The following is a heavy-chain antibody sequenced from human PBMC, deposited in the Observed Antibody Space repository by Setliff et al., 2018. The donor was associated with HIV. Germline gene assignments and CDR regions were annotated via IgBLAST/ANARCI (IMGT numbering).Heavy chain of an antibody. CDR2: ITGNSDYI. D-gene: IGHD3-9*01. Sequence: GGSLRLSCAASGFTFSSYSMSWVRQTPGKGLEWVSSITGNSDYIYYGDSVKGRFTISRDNAKNSLYLQMNSLRAEDTAVYYCARDSRADILTGYYRGCFDPWGQGTLVTVSS. V-gene: IGHV3-21*04. CDR3: ARDSRADILTGYYRGCFDP. J-gene: IGHJ5*02. CDR1: GFTFSSYS.